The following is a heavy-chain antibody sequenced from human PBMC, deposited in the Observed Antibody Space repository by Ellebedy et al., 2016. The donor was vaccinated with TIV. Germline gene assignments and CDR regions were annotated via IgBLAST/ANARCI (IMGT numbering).Heavy chain of an antibody. CDR2: VYTSGST. D-gene: IGHD4-23*01. CDR3: ARVRQSKTMVVTPNYYYYGMDV. V-gene: IGHV4-4*07. Sequence: SETLSLTXIVSGGSISNYFWTWIRQPAGKGLEWIGRVYTSGSTNYNPSLKSRVTISVDTSKNQFSLKLSSVTAADTAVYYCARVRQSKTMVVTPNYYYYGMDVWGQGTTVTVSS. J-gene: IGHJ6*02. CDR1: GGSISNYF.